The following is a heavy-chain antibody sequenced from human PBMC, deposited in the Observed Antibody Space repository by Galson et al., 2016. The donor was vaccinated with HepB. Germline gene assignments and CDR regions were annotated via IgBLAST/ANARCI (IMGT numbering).Heavy chain of an antibody. V-gene: IGHV3-74*01. J-gene: IGHJ3*02. CDR1: RVTFSSYW. CDR3: VSALHNDGNSGMSFDI. D-gene: IGHD4-23*01. Sequence: SLRLSCADSRVTFSSYWMHWVRQVPGEGPVWVSVISGDASRARYADSVAGRFIISRDNTKNTLYLEMNSLRADDTAVYYCVSALHNDGNSGMSFDIWGQGTMVTVSS. CDR2: ISGDASRA.